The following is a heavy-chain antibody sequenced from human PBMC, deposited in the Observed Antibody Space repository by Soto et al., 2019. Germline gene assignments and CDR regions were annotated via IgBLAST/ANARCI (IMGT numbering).Heavy chain of an antibody. V-gene: IGHV3-53*01. Sequence: GGSLSLSCAASGFTFSSYAMSWVRQAPGKGLEWVSVIYSGGSTYYADSVKGRFTISRDNSKNTVYLQMNSLRAEDTAMYFCARSIWSDYWGQGTLVTVSS. J-gene: IGHJ4*02. CDR2: IYSGGST. D-gene: IGHD1-1*01. CDR1: GFTFSSYA. CDR3: ARSIWSDY.